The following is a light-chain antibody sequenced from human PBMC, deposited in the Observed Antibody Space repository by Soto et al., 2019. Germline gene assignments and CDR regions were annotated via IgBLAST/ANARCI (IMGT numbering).Light chain of an antibody. Sequence: EIVLTQSPATLSLSPGERATLSCRASQSVSSNLAWYQQKPGQAPRLLIYDASNRATGIPARFSGSGSGTDFTLTISSPEPEDFAVYYCQQRSNERCTFGQGTKLEIQ. V-gene: IGKV3-11*01. CDR1: QSVSSN. J-gene: IGKJ2*02. CDR3: QQRSNERCT. CDR2: DAS.